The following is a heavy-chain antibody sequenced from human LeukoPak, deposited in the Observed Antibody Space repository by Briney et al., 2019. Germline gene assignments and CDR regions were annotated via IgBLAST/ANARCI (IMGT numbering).Heavy chain of an antibody. D-gene: IGHD6-19*01. V-gene: IGHV1-8*01. CDR2: MNPNSGNT. CDR3: ARATSGWLDDAIDI. Sequence: APVQGSFQASGYPFTSYDINWGRPATGQGGEWVGWMNPNSGNTGYAQKFQGRVTMTRNTSISTAYMELSSLRSEDTAVYYCARATSGWLDDAIDIWGQGTMVTVSS. CDR1: GYPFTSYD. J-gene: IGHJ3*02.